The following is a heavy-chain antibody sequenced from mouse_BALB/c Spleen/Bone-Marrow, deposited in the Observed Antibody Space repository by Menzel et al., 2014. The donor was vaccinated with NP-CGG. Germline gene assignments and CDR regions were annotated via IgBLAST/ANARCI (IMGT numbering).Heavy chain of an antibody. V-gene: IGHV1-77*01. Sequence: VQLQQSGPELVKPGASVKMSCKASGYTFTDYVISWVKRRTGQGLEWIGEIYPGSGSTYYNEKFKGKATLTADKSSNTAYMQLSSPTSEDSAVYFCARWSFDYWGQGTTLTVSS. CDR1: GYTFTDYV. CDR3: ARWSFDY. J-gene: IGHJ2*01. CDR2: IYPGSGST.